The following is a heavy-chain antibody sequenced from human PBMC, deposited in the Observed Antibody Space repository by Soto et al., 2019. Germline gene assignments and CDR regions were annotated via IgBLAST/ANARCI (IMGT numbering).Heavy chain of an antibody. CDR2: IYYSGST. J-gene: IGHJ6*02. Sequence: SETLSLTCTVSGGSISSYYWSWIRQPPGKGLEWIGYIYYSGSTNYNPSLKSRVTISVDTSKNQFSLKLSSVTAADTAVYYCASSRYGIGAGMDVWGQGTTVTVSS. D-gene: IGHD3-16*01. CDR3: ASSRYGIGAGMDV. CDR1: GGSISSYY. V-gene: IGHV4-59*08.